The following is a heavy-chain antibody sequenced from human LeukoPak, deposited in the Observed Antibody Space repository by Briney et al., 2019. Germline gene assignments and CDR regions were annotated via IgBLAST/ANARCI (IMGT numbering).Heavy chain of an antibody. CDR1: GFTFSSYA. CDR3: ARGFPMTGYFDY. CDR2: ISYDGSNK. V-gene: IGHV3-30-3*01. D-gene: IGHD3-9*01. J-gene: IGHJ4*02. Sequence: PGGSLRLSCAASGFTFSSYAMHWVRQAPGKGLEWVAVISYDGSNKYYADSVKGRFTISRDNSKNTLYLQMNSLRAEDTAVHYCARGFPMTGYFDYWGQGTLVTVSS.